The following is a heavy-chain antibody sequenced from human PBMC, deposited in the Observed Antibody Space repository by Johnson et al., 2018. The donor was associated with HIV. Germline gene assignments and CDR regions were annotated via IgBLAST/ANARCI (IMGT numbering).Heavy chain of an antibody. CDR1: GFTFSSYA. Sequence: QVQLVESGGGVVQPGRSLRLSCAASGFTFSSYAMHWVRQAPGKGLEWVAVITYDGSNKYYADSVKGRFTISRDNSKNTLYLQMNSLRAEDTAVYYCGKDPKRWGQPAYAFDIRGQGTMVTVS. J-gene: IGHJ3*02. CDR2: ITYDGSNK. V-gene: IGHV3-30-3*01. D-gene: IGHD3-16*01. CDR3: GKDPKRWGQPAYAFDI.